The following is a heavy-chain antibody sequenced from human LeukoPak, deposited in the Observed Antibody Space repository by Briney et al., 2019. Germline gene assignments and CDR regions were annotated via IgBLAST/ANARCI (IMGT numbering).Heavy chain of an antibody. CDR2: IYPGDSDT. Sequence: GESLKISCKGAGYSFSSYWIGWVRQMPGKGLEWMGIIYPGDSDTRYSPSFQGQVPISADESINTAYLQWSSLKASDTAMYYCARELYCSGGSCYHFDYWGQATLVTVSS. V-gene: IGHV5-51*01. D-gene: IGHD2-15*01. CDR1: GYSFSSYW. J-gene: IGHJ4*02. CDR3: ARELYCSGGSCYHFDY.